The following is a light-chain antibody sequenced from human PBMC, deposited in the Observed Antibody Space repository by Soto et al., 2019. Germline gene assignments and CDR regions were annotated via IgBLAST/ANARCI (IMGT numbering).Light chain of an antibody. J-gene: IGLJ2*01. CDR1: SSDVGGYNY. V-gene: IGLV2-14*01. CDR3: SSYTSSSTLEVV. Sequence: QSALTQPASVSGSPGQSITISCTGTSSDVGGYNYVSWYQQHPGKAPKLMIYDVSNRPSGVYNRFSGSKSGNTASLTISGLQAEDEADYYCSSYTSSSTLEVVFGGGTKVTVL. CDR2: DVS.